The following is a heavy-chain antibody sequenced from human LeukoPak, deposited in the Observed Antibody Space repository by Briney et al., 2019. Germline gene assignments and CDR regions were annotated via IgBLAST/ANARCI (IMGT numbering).Heavy chain of an antibody. Sequence: GGSLRLSCAASGFSFSSSWMHWVRQAPGKGLMWVSRISDDGTSTMYAASVKGRFTMSRSNAKNTLSLQMDSLTAENTAVYYCARSYGGFDYWGQGVLVTVS. CDR3: ARSYGGFDY. CDR2: ISDDGTST. CDR1: GFSFSSSW. J-gene: IGHJ4*01. V-gene: IGHV3-74*03. D-gene: IGHD4-23*01.